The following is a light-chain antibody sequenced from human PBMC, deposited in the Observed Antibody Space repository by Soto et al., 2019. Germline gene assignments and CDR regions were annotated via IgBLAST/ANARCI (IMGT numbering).Light chain of an antibody. CDR3: GSYTNIRPYV. J-gene: IGLJ1*01. CDR1: TSDVGGYNS. CDR2: EVS. Sequence: QSVLTQPASVSGSPGQSITISCTGTTSDVGGYNSVSWYQQHPGKAPKLMIYEVSNRPSGVSNRFSGSKSGNTASLTISGLQAEDEADYYCGSYTNIRPYVFGNGTKATV. V-gene: IGLV2-14*01.